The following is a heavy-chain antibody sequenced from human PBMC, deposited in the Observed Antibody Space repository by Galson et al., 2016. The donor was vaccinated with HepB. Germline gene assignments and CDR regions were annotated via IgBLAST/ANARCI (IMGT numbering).Heavy chain of an antibody. CDR2: RGVSECDR. V-gene: IGHV3-23*01. Sequence: SLRLSCAASGFTFSAFALDWVRQTPGKGLGGVARRGVSECDRRYADSVRGRFTISRDNLKDILYLEMNGLRAEDTALYYCAMKPGIVARRGDSCDYWGQGTLVTVSS. CDR3: AMKPGIVARRGDSCDY. CDR1: GFTFSAFA. J-gene: IGHJ4*02. D-gene: IGHD6-19*01.